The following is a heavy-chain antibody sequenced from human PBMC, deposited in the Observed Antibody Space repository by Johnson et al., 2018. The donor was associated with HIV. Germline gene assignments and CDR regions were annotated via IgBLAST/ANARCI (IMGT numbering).Heavy chain of an antibody. J-gene: IGHJ3*02. D-gene: IGHD6-19*01. CDR3: AKGKSSGRGAFDI. Sequence: QLVESGGGVVQPGGSLRLSCAASGFTFGIYGMHWVRQAPGKGLEWVAFIRYAGSNKYYADSVKGRFTISRDNSKNTLYLQINSLRAEDTAVFYCAKGKSSGRGAFDIWGQGTKVIVSS. V-gene: IGHV3-30*02. CDR2: IRYAGSNK. CDR1: GFTFGIYG.